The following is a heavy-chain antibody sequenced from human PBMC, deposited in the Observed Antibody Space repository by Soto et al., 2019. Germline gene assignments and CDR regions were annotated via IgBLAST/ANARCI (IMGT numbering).Heavy chain of an antibody. CDR1: GFTFSIYA. CDR2: ISYDGSNK. Sequence: QVQLVESGGGVVQPGRSLRLSCAASGFTFSIYAMHWVRQAPGKGLEWVALISYDGSNKYHADSVKGRFTISRDNSKNTLFLQMNSLRPEDTAVYYCARGAGELLLASQSYWGQGTLVTVSS. J-gene: IGHJ4*02. CDR3: ARGAGELLLASQSY. D-gene: IGHD1-26*01. V-gene: IGHV3-30-3*01.